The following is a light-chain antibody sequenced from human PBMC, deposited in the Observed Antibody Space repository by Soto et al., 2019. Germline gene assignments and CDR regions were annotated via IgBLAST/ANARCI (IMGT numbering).Light chain of an antibody. CDR1: TSNFATQT. J-gene: IGLJ2*01. CDR3: ASWDDIIHGPL. V-gene: IGLV1-44*01. Sequence: QSVLTQPPSVSGTPGRRVTISCSGTTSNFATQTVNWSQEVPGAAHKLLIYDNDQRPSGITDRFSGSKSGASASLAISGLQSEDEGDSFCASWDDIIHGPLFGAGSQLTVL. CDR2: DND.